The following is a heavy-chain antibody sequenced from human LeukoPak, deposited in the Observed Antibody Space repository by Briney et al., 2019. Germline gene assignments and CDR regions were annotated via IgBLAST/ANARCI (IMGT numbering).Heavy chain of an antibody. CDR2: IKKDGSEN. J-gene: IGHJ4*02. D-gene: IGHD5-18*01. Sequence: GGSLRLSCTASGFIFSTSWMTWVSQAPGKGLEWVANIKKDGSENYYVDSVKGRFTISRDNAKKSLYLQMKSLRAEDTAVYYCARHLSGVTGYSYGRGIDYWGQGTLVTVSS. CDR1: GFIFSTSW. CDR3: ARHLSGVTGYSYGRGIDY. V-gene: IGHV3-7*01.